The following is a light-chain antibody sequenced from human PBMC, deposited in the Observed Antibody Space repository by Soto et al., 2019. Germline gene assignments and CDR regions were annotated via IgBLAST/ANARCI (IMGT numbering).Light chain of an antibody. V-gene: IGLV2-23*01. CDR1: SSDVGSYNL. CDR3: CSYAGSPWV. J-gene: IGLJ3*02. CDR2: EGS. Sequence: QSALTQPASVSGSPGQSITISCTGTSSDVGSYNLVSWYQQHPGKAPKLMIYEGSKRPSGVSNRFSGSKSGNTASLTISGLQAEDEADYYCCSYAGSPWVFGVGTKLTVL.